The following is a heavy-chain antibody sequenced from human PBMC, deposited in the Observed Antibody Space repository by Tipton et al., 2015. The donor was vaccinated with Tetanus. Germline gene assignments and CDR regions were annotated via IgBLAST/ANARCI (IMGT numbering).Heavy chain of an antibody. CDR3: ARGGGNTMFRGGEFVHSYYYQGMDV. D-gene: IGHD3-10*01. Sequence: TLSLTCTVSGVSMRNGGFSWSWIRQPPGKGLEWIGYMYHTGGSYYNPSLKSRVTMSVDLSNNQFSLSLRFGSAADTAVYYCARGGGNTMFRGGEFVHSYYYQGMDVWGQGTTVTVSS. CDR2: MYHTGGS. CDR1: GVSMRNGGFS. V-gene: IGHV4-30-2*01. J-gene: IGHJ6*02.